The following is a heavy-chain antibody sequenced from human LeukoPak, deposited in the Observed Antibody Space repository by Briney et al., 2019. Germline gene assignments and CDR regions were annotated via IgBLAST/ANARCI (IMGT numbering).Heavy chain of an antibody. J-gene: IGHJ5*02. V-gene: IGHV4-39*07. CDR3: ARDRGTGGITGTNWFDP. D-gene: IGHD1-20*01. Sequence: SETLSLTCTVSGGSFSSSSYYWGWIRQPPGKGLEGIGRIYYSGSTYYNPSLKSRVTISVDTSKNQFSLKLSSVTAADTAVYYCARDRGTGGITGTNWFDPWGQGTLVTVSS. CDR1: GGSFSSSSYY. CDR2: IYYSGST.